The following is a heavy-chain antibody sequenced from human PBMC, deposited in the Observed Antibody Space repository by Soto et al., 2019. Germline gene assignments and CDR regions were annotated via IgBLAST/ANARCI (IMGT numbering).Heavy chain of an antibody. CDR2: INAGNGNT. CDR1: GYTFTSYA. D-gene: IGHD2-21*02. CDR3: ARDLGGRIGVGTAPPPLYGMDV. Sequence: QVPLVQSGAEVKKPGASVKVSCKASGYTFTSYAMHWVRQAPGQRLEWMGWINAGNGNTKYSQKFQGRVTITRDTSASPAYKELRSLRSEDTAVYYLARDLGGRIGVGTAPPPLYGMDVWGQGTTVTVSS. V-gene: IGHV1-3*01. J-gene: IGHJ6*02.